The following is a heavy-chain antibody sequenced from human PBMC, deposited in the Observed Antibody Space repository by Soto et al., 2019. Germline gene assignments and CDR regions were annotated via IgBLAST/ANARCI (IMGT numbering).Heavy chain of an antibody. J-gene: IGHJ4*02. CDR2: TYYRSKWYN. CDR1: GGKVCSYRCS. CDR3: AREDPGISFGY. V-gene: IGHV6-1*01. Sequence: QTLSLTCALSGGKVCSYRCSWYWIKQSPSRGLEWLGRTYYRSKWYNDYAVSVKSRITINPDTSKNQFSLQLNSVTPEDTAVYYCAREDPGISFGYWGQGTLVTVSS. D-gene: IGHD1-26*01.